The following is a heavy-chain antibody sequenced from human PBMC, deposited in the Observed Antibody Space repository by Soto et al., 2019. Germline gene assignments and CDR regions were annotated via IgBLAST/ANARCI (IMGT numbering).Heavy chain of an antibody. CDR2: IYYSGST. D-gene: IGHD6-19*01. CDR3: GRHGMVGSGWDSIGWYFYL. V-gene: IGHV4-39*01. J-gene: IGHJ2*01. Sequence: PSETLSLTCTVSGGSICSSSHYWGWIRQSPGKGPEWIGSIYYSGSTYDNPSLQSRVTISVDTSKNQFSLNLRSVTAADTAVHSCGRHGMVGSGWDSIGWYFYLWGRGRLVTVSS. CDR1: GGSICSSSHY.